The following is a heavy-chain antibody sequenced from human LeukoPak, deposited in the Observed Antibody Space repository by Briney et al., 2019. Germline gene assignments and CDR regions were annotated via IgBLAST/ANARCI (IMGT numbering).Heavy chain of an antibody. CDR3: ARGGTYYPCIDY. J-gene: IGHJ4*02. CDR1: GYTFTTSY. V-gene: IGHV1-18*01. Sequence: ASVRVSCKAFGYTFTTSYINWVRQAPGQGLEWMGWVSAYNGKTSYAQKFQGRVTMTTDSSTNTAYMDLTSLRSDDTAVYYCARGGTYYPCIDYWGQGTQVTVSS. D-gene: IGHD1-26*01. CDR2: VSAYNGKT.